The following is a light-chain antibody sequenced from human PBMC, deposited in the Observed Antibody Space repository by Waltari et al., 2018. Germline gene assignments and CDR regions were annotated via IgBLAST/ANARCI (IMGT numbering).Light chain of an antibody. CDR1: SASLSSTSY. J-gene: IGLJ3*02. CDR3: LLYMGSGIWV. Sequence: QTVVTQEPSLSVSPGGTVTLTCALTSASLSSTSYASWYQQSPGQTPRTGVYKENISASGVPDRFSGSVLGNKAVLSITGAQAEDESTYYCLLYMGSGIWVFGGGTKLTVL. V-gene: IGLV8-61*01. CDR2: KEN.